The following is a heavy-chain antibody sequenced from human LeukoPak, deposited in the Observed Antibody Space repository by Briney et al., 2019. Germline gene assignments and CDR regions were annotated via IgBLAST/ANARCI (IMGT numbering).Heavy chain of an antibody. J-gene: IGHJ4*02. CDR1: SGSISSSSYY. CDR2: IYYSGST. D-gene: IGHD3-22*01. CDR3: ARRGYYDSSGYYSY. V-gene: IGHV4-39*01. Sequence: PSETLSLTCTVSSGSISSSSYYWGWIRQPPGKGLEWIGSIYYSGSTYYNPSLKSRVTISVDTSKNQFSLKLSSATAADTAVYYCARRGYYDSSGYYSYWGQGTLVTVSS.